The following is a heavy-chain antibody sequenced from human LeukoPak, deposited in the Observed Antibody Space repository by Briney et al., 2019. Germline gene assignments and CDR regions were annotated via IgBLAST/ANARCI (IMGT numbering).Heavy chain of an antibody. CDR3: ARYRLTDSPINWFDP. J-gene: IGHJ5*02. Sequence: ASVKVSCEASGYTFSSFGITWVRQAPGQGLEWMGWISAYTGIANYAQKLQGRVTMTTDTSTNTAYMELGSLRSDDTAVYYCARYRLTDSPINWFDPWGQGTLVTVSS. V-gene: IGHV1-18*01. D-gene: IGHD1-14*01. CDR2: ISAYTGIA. CDR1: GYTFSSFG.